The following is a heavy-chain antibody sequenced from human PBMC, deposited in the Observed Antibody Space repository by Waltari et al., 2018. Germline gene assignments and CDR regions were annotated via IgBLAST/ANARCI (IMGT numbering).Heavy chain of an antibody. Sequence: EVQLLESGGGLVQPGGSLRLSCAASGFTFSDFWMHWVRQAPGEGLVWLERVNGGGGSTTYADSVKGRFTVSRDNARKTMFRQMTSLRAEDTAVYYCARDEDNYYDSSGYIKHWGQGALVTVSS. V-gene: IGHV3-74*01. CDR2: VNGGGGST. CDR3: ARDEDNYYDSSGYIKH. J-gene: IGHJ4*02. D-gene: IGHD3-22*01. CDR1: GFTFSDFW.